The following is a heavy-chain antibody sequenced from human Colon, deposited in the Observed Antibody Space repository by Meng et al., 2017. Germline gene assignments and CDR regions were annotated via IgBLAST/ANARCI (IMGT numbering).Heavy chain of an antibody. CDR3: ARGYGDFIDF. V-gene: IGHV3-21*01. CDR1: GFIFSSYT. J-gene: IGHJ4*02. CDR2: ISSSSSDI. D-gene: IGHD4-17*01. Sequence: VESGGGLVKPGGSLRLSCGASGFIFSSYTMKWVRQAPGKGLEWLSSISSSSSDIYYADSVKGRFTVSRDNAKNSLFLEMSSLSPEDTAMYYCARGYGDFIDFWGQGTLVTVSS.